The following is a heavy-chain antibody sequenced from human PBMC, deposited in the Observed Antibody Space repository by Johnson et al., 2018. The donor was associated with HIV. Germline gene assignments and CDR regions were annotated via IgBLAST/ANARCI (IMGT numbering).Heavy chain of an antibody. Sequence: QVQLVESGGGVVQPGRSLRLSCAASGFTFSSYGMHWVRQAPGKGLEWVANIKQDGSDKYYADSVKGRFTISRDNSRNTVYLQMNSLRVEDTAVYYCAKEEGLAAAGTGEAFDIWGQGTMVTVSS. CDR2: IKQDGSDK. D-gene: IGHD6-13*01. CDR3: AKEEGLAAAGTGEAFDI. J-gene: IGHJ3*02. CDR1: GFTFSSYG. V-gene: IGHV3-33*06.